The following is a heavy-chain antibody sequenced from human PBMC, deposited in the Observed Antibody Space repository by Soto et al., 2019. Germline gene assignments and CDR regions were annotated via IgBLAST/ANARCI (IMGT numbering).Heavy chain of an antibody. J-gene: IGHJ6*02. D-gene: IGHD5-12*01. CDR1: GDTVSSNRAA. CDR2: TYYRTRWYN. CDR3: AAATRGYLYYGLDV. V-gene: IGHV6-1*01. Sequence: SQTLSLTCAISGDTVSSNRAAWNWIRQSPSRGLEWLGRTYYRTRWYNDYAVSVKGRITINPDPSRNQFYLQVNSVTSEDTAVYYCAAATRGYLYYGLDVWGQGTTVTVPS.